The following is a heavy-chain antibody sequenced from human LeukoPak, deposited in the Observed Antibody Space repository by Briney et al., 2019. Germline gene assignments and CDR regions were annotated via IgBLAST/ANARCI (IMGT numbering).Heavy chain of an antibody. CDR2: IYTSGST. CDR3: ARDHVDTAMGIDY. Sequence: SETLSLTCTVSGGSISSGSYYWSWTRQPAGKGLEWIGRIYTSGSTNYNPSLKSRVTISVDTSKNQFSLKLSSVTAADTAVYYCARDHVDTAMGIDYWGQGTLVTVSS. CDR1: GGSISSGSYY. J-gene: IGHJ4*02. V-gene: IGHV4-61*02. D-gene: IGHD5-18*01.